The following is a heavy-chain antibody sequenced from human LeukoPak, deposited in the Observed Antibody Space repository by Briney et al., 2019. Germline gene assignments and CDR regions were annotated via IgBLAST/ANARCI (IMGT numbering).Heavy chain of an antibody. D-gene: IGHD1-26*01. CDR3: ARGVGAGGFDL. CDR2: IYTSGST. Sequence: SETLSLTCTVSGGSTSSGSYYWSWIRQPAGKGLEWIGRIYTSGSTNYNPSLKSRVTISVDTSTNQFSLKLSSVTAADTAVYYCARGVGAGGFDLWGRGTLVTVSS. CDR1: GGSTSSGSYY. J-gene: IGHJ2*01. V-gene: IGHV4-61*02.